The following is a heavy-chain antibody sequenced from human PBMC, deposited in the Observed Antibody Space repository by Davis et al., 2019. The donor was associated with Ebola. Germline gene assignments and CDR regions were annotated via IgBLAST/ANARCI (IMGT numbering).Heavy chain of an antibody. CDR3: ASSRTVTPDYYYGMDV. CDR1: GFTFSSYS. Sequence: GESLKISCAASGFTFSSYSMNWVRQAPGKGLEWVSSISSSSSYIYYADSVKGRFTNSRDNAKNSLYLQMNSLRAEDTAVYYCASSRTVTPDYYYGMDVWGQGTTVTVSS. V-gene: IGHV3-21*01. CDR2: ISSSSSYI. J-gene: IGHJ6*02. D-gene: IGHD4-17*01.